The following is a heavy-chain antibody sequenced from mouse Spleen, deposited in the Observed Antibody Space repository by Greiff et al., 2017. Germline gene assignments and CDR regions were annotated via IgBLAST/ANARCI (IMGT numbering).Heavy chain of an antibody. CDR2: IYPGDGDT. D-gene: IGHD2-14*01. CDR3: ALHRYDGGDYAMDY. J-gene: IGHJ4*01. CDR1: GYAFSSSW. Sequence: VQLQQSGPELVKPGASVKISCKASGYAFSSSWMNWVKQRPGKGLEWIGRIYPGDGDTNYNGKFKGKATLTADKSSSTAYMQLSSLTSEDSAVYFCALHRYDGGDYAMDYWGQGTSVTVSS. V-gene: IGHV1-82*01.